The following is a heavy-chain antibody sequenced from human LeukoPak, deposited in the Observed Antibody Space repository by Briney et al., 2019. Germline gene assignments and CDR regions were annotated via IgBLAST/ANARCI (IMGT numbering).Heavy chain of an antibody. V-gene: IGHV4-34*01. D-gene: IGHD2-15*01. CDR1: GGSFSGYY. CDR3: SRSNPGDGNCSGGSCYSGFDY. Sequence: PETLSLTCAVYGGSFSGYYWSWIRQPPGKGLEWIGEINHSGSTNYNPSLMSRVTISVDTSKNQFPLTCSSVTAAGTAVYYCSRSNPGDGNCSGGSCYSGFDYWGQGTLVTVSS. J-gene: IGHJ4*02. CDR2: INHSGST.